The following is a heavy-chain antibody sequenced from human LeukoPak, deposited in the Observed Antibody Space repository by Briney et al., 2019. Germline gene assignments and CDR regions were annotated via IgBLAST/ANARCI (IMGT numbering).Heavy chain of an antibody. Sequence: PSETLSLTCTVSGYSISSGYYWGWIRQPPGKGLEWIGSIYHSGSTYYNPSLKSRVTISVDTSKNQFSLKLSSVTAADTAVYYCARDPHHYDFWSGYYHGGGHHDAFDIWGQGTMVTVSS. CDR3: ARDPHHYDFWSGYYHGGGHHDAFDI. CDR2: IYHSGST. V-gene: IGHV4-38-2*02. D-gene: IGHD3-3*01. CDR1: GYSISSGYY. J-gene: IGHJ3*02.